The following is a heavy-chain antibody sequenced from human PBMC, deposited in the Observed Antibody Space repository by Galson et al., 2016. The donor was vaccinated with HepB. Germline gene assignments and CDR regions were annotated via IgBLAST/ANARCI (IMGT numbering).Heavy chain of an antibody. J-gene: IGHJ6*02. CDR1: GGTFSSYA. V-gene: IGHV1-69*06. CDR3: ARTHYDCSNNNCYLPDYYYYGMNV. CDR2: IIPIFGTT. Sequence: SVKVSCKASGGTFSSYASSWVRQAPGQGLEWMGGIIPIFGTTNSAQKFQGIVTITADKSTSTAYMELTSLRSEDTAVYYCARTHYDCSNNNCYLPDYYYYGMNVWGQGTTVTVSS. D-gene: IGHD2-2*01.